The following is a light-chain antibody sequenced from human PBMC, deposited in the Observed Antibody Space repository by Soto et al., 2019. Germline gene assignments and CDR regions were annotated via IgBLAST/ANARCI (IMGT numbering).Light chain of an antibody. CDR1: QSVSNNY. V-gene: IGKV3-20*01. J-gene: IGKJ1*01. Sequence: IVLTQSPGTLSLSPGERATLSCRASQSVSNNYLAWYQQKPGQAPRLLIYGASNRATGIPDRFSGSGSGTDFTLTISRLEPEDFAVYYCQDYGTSWTFGQGTKVDTK. CDR3: QDYGTSWT. CDR2: GAS.